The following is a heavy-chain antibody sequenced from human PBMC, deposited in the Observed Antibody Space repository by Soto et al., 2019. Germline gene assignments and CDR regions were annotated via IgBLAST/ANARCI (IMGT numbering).Heavy chain of an antibody. CDR3: ARVSSIAARTGDNWFDP. J-gene: IGHJ5*02. D-gene: IGHD6-6*01. CDR2: IYYSGST. Sequence: QVQLQESGPGLVKPSETLSLTCTVSGGSVSSGSYYWSWIRQPPGKGLEWIGYIYYSGSTNYNPSLKSRVTISVDTSKNQFPLKLRSVTAADTAVYYCARVSSIAARTGDNWFDPWGQGTLVTVSS. V-gene: IGHV4-61*01. CDR1: GGSVSSGSYY.